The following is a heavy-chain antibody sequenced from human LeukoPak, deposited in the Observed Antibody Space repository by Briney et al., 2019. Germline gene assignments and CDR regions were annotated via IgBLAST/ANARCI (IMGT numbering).Heavy chain of an antibody. V-gene: IGHV3-74*01. CDR2: INNDGSST. CDR1: GFTFSSYW. CDR3: ARVAAAGTLDY. D-gene: IGHD6-13*01. J-gene: IGHJ4*02. Sequence: GGSLRLSCAASGFTFSSYWMHWVRQVPGKELMWVSRINNDGSSTSYADSVKGRFTISRDNAKNTLYLQMNSLRAEDTAVYCCARVAAAGTLDYWGQGSLVTVSS.